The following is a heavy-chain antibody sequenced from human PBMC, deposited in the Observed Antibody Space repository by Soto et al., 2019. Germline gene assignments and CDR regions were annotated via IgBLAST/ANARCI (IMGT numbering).Heavy chain of an antibody. CDR3: ARWSYLDY. D-gene: IGHD3-3*01. V-gene: IGHV3-23*01. CDR1: GFSFGSYA. CDR2: ISGSDGKT. Sequence: GSLRLSCAASGFSFGSYALSWVRQAPGKGLEWVSTISGSDGKTFYADSVKGRFSISRDTSQSALYLQMNSLRADDTAMYYCARWSYLDYWGQGTRVTVSS. J-gene: IGHJ4*02.